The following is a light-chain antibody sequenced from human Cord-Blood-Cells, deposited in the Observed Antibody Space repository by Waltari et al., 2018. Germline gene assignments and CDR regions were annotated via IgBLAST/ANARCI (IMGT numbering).Light chain of an antibody. Sequence: DIQMTQSPSSLSASVGDRVTITCRASQSTSSYLNWYQQKPGKAPKLLIYAASSLQSGVPSRFSSSGSGTYFTLTISSLQPEDFATYYCQQSYSTPLTFGGGTKVEIK. J-gene: IGKJ4*01. V-gene: IGKV1-39*01. CDR2: AAS. CDR3: QQSYSTPLT. CDR1: QSTSSY.